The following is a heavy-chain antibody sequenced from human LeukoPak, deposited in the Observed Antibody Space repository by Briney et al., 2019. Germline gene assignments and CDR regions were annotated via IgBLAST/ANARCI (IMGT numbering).Heavy chain of an antibody. CDR1: GFTFSHYT. CDR2: ISDDGGAK. Sequence: GGSLRLSCAASGFTFSHYTMHWVRQTPGKGLEWVAVISDDGGAKYNADSVKGRFTISRDNSRNSVFLQMNSLTSEDTAVYYCAKADCSSTGCYTLDFWGQGTLVSVSS. D-gene: IGHD2-2*02. CDR3: AKADCSSTGCYTLDF. J-gene: IGHJ4*02. V-gene: IGHV3-30-3*01.